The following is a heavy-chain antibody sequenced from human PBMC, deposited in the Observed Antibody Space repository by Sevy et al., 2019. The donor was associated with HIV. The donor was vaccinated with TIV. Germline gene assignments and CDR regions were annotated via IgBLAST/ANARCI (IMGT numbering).Heavy chain of an antibody. Sequence: GGSLRLSCAASGFTFSSYAMHWVRQAPGKGLEWVAVISYDGSNKYYADPVKGRFTISRDNSKNTLYLQMNSLRAEDTAVYYCARVREGGKYCSSTSCYLAYYYGMDVWGQGTTVTVSS. J-gene: IGHJ6*02. D-gene: IGHD2-2*01. CDR2: ISYDGSNK. CDR3: ARVREGGKYCSSTSCYLAYYYGMDV. CDR1: GFTFSSYA. V-gene: IGHV3-30-3*01.